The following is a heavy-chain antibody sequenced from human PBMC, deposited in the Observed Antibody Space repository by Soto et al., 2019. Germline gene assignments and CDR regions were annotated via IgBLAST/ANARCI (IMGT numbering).Heavy chain of an antibody. Sequence: ASVKVSCKASGGTFSSYAISWVRQAPGQGLEWMGGIIPIFGTANYAQKFQGRVTITADESTSTAYMELSSLRSEDTAVYYCARGAQKGAWGYYFDYWGQGTLVTVSS. J-gene: IGHJ4*02. CDR2: IIPIFGTA. CDR3: ARGAQKGAWGYYFDY. V-gene: IGHV1-69*13. D-gene: IGHD7-27*01. CDR1: GGTFSSYA.